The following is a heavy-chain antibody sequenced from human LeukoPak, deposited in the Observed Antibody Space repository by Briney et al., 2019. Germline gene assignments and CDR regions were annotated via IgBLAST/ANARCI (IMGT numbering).Heavy chain of an antibody. J-gene: IGHJ4*02. D-gene: IGHD3-10*01. CDR1: GFTFSSYA. CDR3: AKDLYGDGFPLNFGDY. Sequence: GGSLRLSCAASGFTFSSYAMSWVRQAPGKGLEWVSLISGASTSTYYADSVKGRFTISRDNSKNTLYLQMNSLRAEDTAVYYCAKDLYGDGFPLNFGDYWGQGTLVTVSS. V-gene: IGHV3-23*01. CDR2: ISGASTST.